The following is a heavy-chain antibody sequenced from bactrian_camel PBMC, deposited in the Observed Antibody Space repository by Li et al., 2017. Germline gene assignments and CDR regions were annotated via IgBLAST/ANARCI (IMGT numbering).Heavy chain of an antibody. Sequence: QVQLVESGGGSVQAGGSLRLSCGSSAHTDSPNCMGWFRQAPGKEREGVAAIYFGSGSTYYADSVKGRFTISQDIAKNTVYLQMNSLKPEDTAMYYCAADRRRAYHSAGGFHYRPGCNYWGQGTQVTVS. V-gene: IGHV3-3*01. D-gene: IGHD2*01. CDR1: AHTDSPNC. CDR3: AADRRRAYHSAGGFHYRPGCNY. CDR2: IYFGSGST. J-gene: IGHJ4*01.